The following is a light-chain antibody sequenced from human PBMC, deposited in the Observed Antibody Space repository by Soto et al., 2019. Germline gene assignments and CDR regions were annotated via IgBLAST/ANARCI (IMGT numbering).Light chain of an antibody. V-gene: IGKV4-1*01. Sequence: DIVITQSPVSLSVSLCDMATINCKSIQGVLYSSNNKNYLAWYQQKPGQPPKLLIYWASTRESGVPDRFSGSGSGTDFTLTISSLQAEDVAVYYCQQYYSAPPFTFGPGTKVDIK. J-gene: IGKJ3*01. CDR1: QGVLYSSNNKNY. CDR2: WAS. CDR3: QQYYSAPPFT.